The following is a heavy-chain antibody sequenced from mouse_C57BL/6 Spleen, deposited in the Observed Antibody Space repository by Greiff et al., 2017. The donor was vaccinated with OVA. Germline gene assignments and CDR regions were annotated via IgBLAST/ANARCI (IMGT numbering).Heavy chain of an antibody. CDR1: GYSITSGYY. J-gene: IGHJ3*01. Sequence: LVESGPGLVKPFQSLSLTLPVTGYSITSGYYWNWIRQFPGNKLEWMGYISYDGSNNYKPSLKNRISITRDTSKNQFFLKLNSVTTEDTATYYCARGTWFAYWGQGTLVTVSA. CDR2: ISYDGSN. V-gene: IGHV3-6*01. CDR3: ARGTWFAY.